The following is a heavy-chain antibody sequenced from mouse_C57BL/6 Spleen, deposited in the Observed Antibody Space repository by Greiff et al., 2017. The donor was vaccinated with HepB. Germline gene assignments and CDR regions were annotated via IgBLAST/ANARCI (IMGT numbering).Heavy chain of an antibody. Sequence: QVQLQQPGAELVNPGASVNLSCKASGYTLTSYWMHWVKQRPGQGLEWIGEINPSNGRTNYNEKFKSKATLTVDKSSSTAYMQLSSPTSEDSAVYYCARLLINFDYWGQGTTLPVSS. CDR2: INPSNGRT. J-gene: IGHJ2*01. CDR1: GYTLTSYW. D-gene: IGHD2-1*01. CDR3: ARLLINFDY. V-gene: IGHV1S81*02.